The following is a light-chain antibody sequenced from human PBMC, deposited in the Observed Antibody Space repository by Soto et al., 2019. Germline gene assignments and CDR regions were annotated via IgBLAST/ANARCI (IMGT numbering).Light chain of an antibody. CDR1: KLGDKY. V-gene: IGLV3-1*01. CDR3: QAWDSSNVV. J-gene: IGLJ2*01. CDR2: QDS. Sequence: SYELTQPPSVSVSPGQTASITCSGDKLGDKYACWYQQKPGQSPVLVIYQDSKRPSGIPERFSGSNSGNTATLTISGTQAMDEADYHCQAWDSSNVVFGGGTKVTVL.